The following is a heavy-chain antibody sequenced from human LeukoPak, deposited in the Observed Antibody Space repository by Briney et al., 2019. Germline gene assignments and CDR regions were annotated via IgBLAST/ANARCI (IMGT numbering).Heavy chain of an antibody. D-gene: IGHD2-2*03. J-gene: IGHJ6*03. CDR1: GGSISSSSYY. CDR2: IYYSGST. CDR3: ARVGGYCSSTSCLALVWKIEYYYYYMDV. Sequence: SETLSLTCTVSGGSISSSSYYWGWIRQPPGKGLEWIESIYYSGSTYYNPSLKSRVTISVDTSKNQFSLKLSSVTAADTAVYYCARVGGYCSSTSCLALVWKIEYYYYYMDVWGKGTTVTVSS. V-gene: IGHV4-39*07.